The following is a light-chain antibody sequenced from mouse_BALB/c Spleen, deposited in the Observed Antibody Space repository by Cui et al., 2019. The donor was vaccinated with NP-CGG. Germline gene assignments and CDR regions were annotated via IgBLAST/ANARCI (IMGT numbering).Light chain of an antibody. CDR1: TGAVTTSNY. V-gene: IGLV1*01. CDR2: GTN. Sequence: QAVVTQESALTTSPGKTVTLTCRSSTGAVTTSNYANLVQEKPDHLFTGLIGGTNNRAPGVPARFSGSLIGDKAALIITGAQTEDEAIYFCALWYSNHWVFGGGTKLTVL. CDR3: ALWYSNHWV. J-gene: IGLJ1*01.